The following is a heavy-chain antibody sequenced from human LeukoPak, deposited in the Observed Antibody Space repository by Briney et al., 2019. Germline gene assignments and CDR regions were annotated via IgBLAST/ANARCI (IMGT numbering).Heavy chain of an antibody. V-gene: IGHV1-69*06. CDR2: IIPIFGAA. D-gene: IGHD2-21*02. CDR1: GGTLTGYA. Sequence: SVTVSCKASGGTLTGYAISWVRQAPGQGLEWMGGIIPIFGAANYAQKFQGRVTITADKSTSTAYMELSSLRSEDTAVYYCARPIVVVTANYAFDIWGQGTMVTVSS. CDR3: ARPIVVVTANYAFDI. J-gene: IGHJ3*02.